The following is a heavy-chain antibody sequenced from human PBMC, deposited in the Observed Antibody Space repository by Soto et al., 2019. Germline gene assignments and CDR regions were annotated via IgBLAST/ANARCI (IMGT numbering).Heavy chain of an antibody. J-gene: IGHJ4*02. CDR3: ARGRKYYYDNTGPFYFEH. D-gene: IGHD3-22*01. Sequence: PSETLSLTCTVSGGSISNYYWSWIRQPPGNELEWIAYIYYNGVTNYNPSLKGRVTISVDTSRNQFSLTLTSVTAADTAVYYCARGRKYYYDNTGPFYFEHWGQGPLVTVSS. CDR2: IYYNGVT. CDR1: GGSISNYY. V-gene: IGHV4-59*01.